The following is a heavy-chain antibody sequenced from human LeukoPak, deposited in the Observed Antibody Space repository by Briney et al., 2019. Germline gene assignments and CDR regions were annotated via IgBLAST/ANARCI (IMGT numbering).Heavy chain of an antibody. Sequence: PGGSLRLSCAASGFTFSSYGMHWVRQAPGKGLEWVAVIWYDGSNKYYADSVKGRFTISRDNSKNTLYLQMNRLRAEDTAVDYCARDLGSYYDSSGYCANWFDPWGQGTLVTVSS. D-gene: IGHD3-22*01. CDR2: IWYDGSNK. CDR1: GFTFSSYG. J-gene: IGHJ5*02. CDR3: ARDLGSYYDSSGYCANWFDP. V-gene: IGHV3-33*01.